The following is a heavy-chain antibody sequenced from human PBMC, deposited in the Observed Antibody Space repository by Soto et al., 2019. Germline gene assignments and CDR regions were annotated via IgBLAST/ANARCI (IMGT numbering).Heavy chain of an antibody. V-gene: IGHV1-18*04. J-gene: IGHJ4*02. CDR2: ISSYNGNT. D-gene: IGHD3-22*01. CDR3: AISDYYDRSGYYFY. CDR1: GYTFSNYG. Sequence: SVKVSCKTSGYTFSNYGITWVRQAPGQGLEWMGWISSYNGNTNYVKKFQGRVTMTTDTSTSTAYMELKSLRFDDTAVYYCAISDYYDRSGYYFYWGQGTLVTVS.